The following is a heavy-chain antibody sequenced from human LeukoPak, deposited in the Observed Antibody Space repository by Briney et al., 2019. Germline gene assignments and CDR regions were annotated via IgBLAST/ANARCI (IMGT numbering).Heavy chain of an antibody. J-gene: IGHJ5*02. V-gene: IGHV3-23*01. D-gene: IGHD3-10*01. CDR1: GFTFSSYA. CDR2: ISGSGGST. Sequence: GGSLRLSCAASGFTFSSYAMSWVRQAPGKGLEWVSAISGSGGSTYYADSVKGRFTISRDNSKNTLYLQMNSLRAEDTAVYYCAKSPSDYFGSGSYSDWFDPWGQGTLVTVSS. CDR3: AKSPSDYFGSGSYSDWFDP.